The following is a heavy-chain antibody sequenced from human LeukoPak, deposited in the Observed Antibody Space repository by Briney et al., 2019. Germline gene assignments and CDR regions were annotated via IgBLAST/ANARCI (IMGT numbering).Heavy chain of an antibody. J-gene: IGHJ6*03. D-gene: IGHD6-19*01. CDR3: AAGSGWKPYYYNYYMDV. CDR1: GFTFTNYA. CDR2: ISGSGGST. V-gene: IGHV3-23*01. Sequence: GGSLRLSCVASGFTFTNYAMSWVRQAPGKGLEWVSAISGSGGSTYYADSVKGRFIISRDNSKNTLYLHMSSLRGEDTALYYCAAGSGWKPYYYNYYMDVWGKGTTVTVSS.